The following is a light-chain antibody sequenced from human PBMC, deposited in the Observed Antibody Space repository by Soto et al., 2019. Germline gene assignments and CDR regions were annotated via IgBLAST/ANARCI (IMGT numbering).Light chain of an antibody. Sequence: DIQMTQSPSSLSASLGDRVTITCRASQGIGVYLAWFQQKPGKVPKLLIYAASALQSGVPSRFSGSGSGTDSPLTISRLQPEDFATYYCQKYNSAHLTFGGGTKVEIK. CDR3: QKYNSAHLT. CDR2: AAS. CDR1: QGIGVY. V-gene: IGKV1-27*01. J-gene: IGKJ4*01.